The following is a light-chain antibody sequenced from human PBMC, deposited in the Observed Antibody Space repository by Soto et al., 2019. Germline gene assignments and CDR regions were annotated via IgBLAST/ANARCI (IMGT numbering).Light chain of an antibody. CDR2: DVS. CDR1: QSVTSS. V-gene: IGKV3-11*01. Sequence: EIVLTQSPATLSLSPGDRATLSCRASQSVTSSLAWFQQKPGQAPRLLIYDVSRRATAIPARFSGSGSGTDFTLTISSLEPEDFAVYYCQQRSNWPYLTFGGGTRV. J-gene: IGKJ4*01. CDR3: QQRSNWPYLT.